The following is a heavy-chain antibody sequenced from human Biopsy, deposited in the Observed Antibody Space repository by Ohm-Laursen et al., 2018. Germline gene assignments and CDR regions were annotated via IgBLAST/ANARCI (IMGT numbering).Heavy chain of an antibody. D-gene: IGHD3-10*01. CDR1: TGTFTSYG. V-gene: IGHV1-69*11. Sequence: SVSVSCEVPTGTFTSYGIIWVRQAPGQGLEWMGRIIPILRTTAYAQTFLGRVTIPAESPTSTVDMDLTSLRSDDTAVYYCATGPYYDTRFYYNVRPFDFWGQGTLVTVSS. J-gene: IGHJ4*02. CDR2: IIPILRTT. CDR3: ATGPYYDTRFYYNVRPFDF.